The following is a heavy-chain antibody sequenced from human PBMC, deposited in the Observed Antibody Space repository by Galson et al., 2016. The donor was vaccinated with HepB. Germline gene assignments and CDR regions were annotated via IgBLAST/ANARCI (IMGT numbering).Heavy chain of an antibody. CDR2: IDWNDHK. CDR1: GFSLSTSGMC. D-gene: IGHD3-9*01. J-gene: IGHJ6*02. V-gene: IGHV2-70*01. CDR3: ARATGAKYDIVTGYYGMDV. Sequence: PALVKPTQTLTLTCTFSGFSLSTSGMCVNWIRQPPGKALEWVALIDWNDHKYYSRSLKTRLTVSKDTSKNQVVLTMTNVDPVDTATYYCARATGAKYDIVTGYYGMDVWGQGTTVTVSS.